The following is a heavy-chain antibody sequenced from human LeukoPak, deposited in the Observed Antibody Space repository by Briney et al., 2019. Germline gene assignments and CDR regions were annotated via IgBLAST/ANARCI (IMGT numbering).Heavy chain of an antibody. CDR1: GFTFSSHA. CDR2: ISGNGAGT. Sequence: GGSLRLSCTPSGFTFSSHAMSWVRQAPGKGLEWVSGISGNGAGTYYGDSVKGRFTISRDNSKNTLYLQMNSLRAEDTAVYYCARVISGWSYYFDYWGQGTLVTVSS. J-gene: IGHJ4*02. V-gene: IGHV3-23*02. CDR3: ARVISGWSYYFDY. D-gene: IGHD6-19*01.